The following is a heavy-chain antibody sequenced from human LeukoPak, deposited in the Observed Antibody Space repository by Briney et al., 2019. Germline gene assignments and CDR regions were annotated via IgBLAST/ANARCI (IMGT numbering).Heavy chain of an antibody. CDR3: ARDSLGSMVY. CDR1: GYTFTNYG. Sequence: ASVKVSCKASGYTFTNYGINWLRQAPGQGLEWMGWISAYNGNTNYAQRLQGRVTMTTDTSTSTAYMELRSLRSDDTAVYYCARDSLGSMVYWGQGTLVTVSS. V-gene: IGHV1-18*01. CDR2: ISAYNGNT. D-gene: IGHD2-8*01. J-gene: IGHJ4*02.